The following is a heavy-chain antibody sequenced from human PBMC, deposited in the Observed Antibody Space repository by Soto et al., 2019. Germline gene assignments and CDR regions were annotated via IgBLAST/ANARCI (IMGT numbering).Heavy chain of an antibody. CDR2: ISAYDGKT. V-gene: IGHV1-18*04. Sequence: ASVKVSCKASGYTFTNYGINWVRQAPGQGLELMGWISAYDGKTTYAEKFQGRVTLTTDTSTSTAYMELRSLRSDDTAIYYCARDPHEFWTSYWFDPWGQGTPVTVSS. D-gene: IGHD3-3*01. J-gene: IGHJ5*02. CDR3: ARDPHEFWTSYWFDP. CDR1: GYTFTNYG.